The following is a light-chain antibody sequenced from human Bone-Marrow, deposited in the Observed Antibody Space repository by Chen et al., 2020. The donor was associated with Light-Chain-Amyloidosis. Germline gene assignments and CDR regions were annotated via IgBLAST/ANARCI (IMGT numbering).Light chain of an antibody. CDR1: QSIGNY. J-gene: IGKJ2*01. CDR3: QQSYNTPRT. V-gene: IGKV1-39*01. CDR2: AAS. Sequence: DNQMTQSPAPLSASVGDRVTITCRASQSIGNYLNWFQQKQGKAPNLLIYAASTLQSGVPSRFSGSGSGADFTLTSSRLQPEDFATYYCQQSYNTPRTFGQGTKLEIK.